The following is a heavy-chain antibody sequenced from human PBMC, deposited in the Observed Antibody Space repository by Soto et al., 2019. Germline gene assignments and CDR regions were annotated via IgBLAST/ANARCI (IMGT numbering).Heavy chain of an antibody. CDR3: TTFDFEESGY. D-gene: IGHD3-10*01. CDR1: GFFFRNAW. J-gene: IGHJ4*02. Sequence: EVQLVESGGGLVKPGGSLRVSCAASGFFFRNAWMSWVRQAPGKGLEWVGRIKSEIRGGTTDYAAPVKGRFTMSRDDSKNTLYLQMNDLKTEDTGVYYCTTFDFEESGYWGQGTLVTVSS. CDR2: IKSEIRGGTT. V-gene: IGHV3-15*01.